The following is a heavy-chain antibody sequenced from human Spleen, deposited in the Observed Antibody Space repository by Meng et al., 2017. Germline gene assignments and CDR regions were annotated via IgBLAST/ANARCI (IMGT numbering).Heavy chain of an antibody. Sequence: QVGLRWWGAGRLNPSETLSLPCLVSGGSFSDYYWSWLRQPPGKGLEWIGEINQSGSTNYNPSLESRATISVDTSQNNLSLKLSSVTAADSAVYYCARGPTTMAHDFDYWGQGTLVTVSS. CDR2: INQSGST. J-gene: IGHJ4*02. D-gene: IGHD5-24*01. CDR3: ARGPTTMAHDFDY. CDR1: GGSFSDYY. V-gene: IGHV4-34*01.